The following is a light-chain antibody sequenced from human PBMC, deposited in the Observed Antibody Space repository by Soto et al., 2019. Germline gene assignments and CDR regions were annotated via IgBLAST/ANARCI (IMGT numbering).Light chain of an antibody. Sequence: EIVLTQSPGTLSLSPGESATLSCRASQSISSSFFAWYQHKPGQAPRRLIYGTSNRATGIPDRFSGSGSGTAVTLTISRLEPEDFAVYYCQQYGSSPFTFGPVTKVYIK. CDR2: GTS. J-gene: IGKJ3*01. CDR3: QQYGSSPFT. V-gene: IGKV3-20*01. CDR1: QSISSSF.